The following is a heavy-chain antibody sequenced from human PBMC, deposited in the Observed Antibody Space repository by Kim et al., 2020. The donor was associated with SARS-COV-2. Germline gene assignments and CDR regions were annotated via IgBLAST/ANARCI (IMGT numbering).Heavy chain of an antibody. Sequence: GGSLRLSCAGSGFTFDDYAMHWVRQAPGKGLEWVSGISWNSGSIGYADSVKGRFTISRDNAKNSLYLQMNSLRAEDTALYYCAKDIVGSAGGWYFDLWGR. CDR2: ISWNSGSI. V-gene: IGHV3-9*01. CDR3: AKDIVGSAGGWYFDL. J-gene: IGHJ2*01. CDR1: GFTFDDYA. D-gene: IGHD2-15*01.